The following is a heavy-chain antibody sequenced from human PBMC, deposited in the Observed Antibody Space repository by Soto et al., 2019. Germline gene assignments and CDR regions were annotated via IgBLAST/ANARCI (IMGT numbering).Heavy chain of an antibody. D-gene: IGHD6-19*01. V-gene: IGHV1-18*01. CDR1: GGTFTSYG. Sequence: ASVKVSCKASGGTFTSYGISWVRQAPGQGLEWMGWISAYNGNTNYAQKLQGRVTMTTDTSTSTAYMELRSLRSDDTAVYYCARTSLGAVAGTTIDYWGQGTLVTVS. J-gene: IGHJ4*02. CDR2: ISAYNGNT. CDR3: ARTSLGAVAGTTIDY.